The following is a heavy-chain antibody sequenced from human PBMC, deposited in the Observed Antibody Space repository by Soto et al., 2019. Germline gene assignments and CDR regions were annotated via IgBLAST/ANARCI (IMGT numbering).Heavy chain of an antibody. CDR2: INHSGST. V-gene: IGHV4-34*01. J-gene: IGHJ6*02. CDR1: GGSFSGYY. D-gene: IGHD3-3*01. Sequence: SETLSLTCAVYGGSFSGYYWSWIRQPPGKGLEWIGEINHSGSTNYNPSLKSRVTISVDTSKNQFSLKLSFVTAADTAVYYCARGEGYYDFWSGSLGGYYYYGMDVWGQGTTVTVSS. CDR3: ARGEGYYDFWSGSLGGYYYYGMDV.